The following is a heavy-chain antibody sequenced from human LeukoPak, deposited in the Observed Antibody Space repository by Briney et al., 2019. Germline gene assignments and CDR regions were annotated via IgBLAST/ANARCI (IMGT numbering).Heavy chain of an antibody. D-gene: IGHD3-22*01. Sequence: TLSLTCALSGRPISSGGYSWRWIPQPPGKGREWIGYIYHRWSTYYNPSMKSPLSISVDRSKNQISRKLSSVTAADTAAYYCARDNHDSGLVVGYFDLWGGGTLVTVSS. J-gene: IGHJ2*01. CDR1: GRPISSGGYS. CDR2: IYHRWST. V-gene: IGHV4-30-2*01. CDR3: ARDNHDSGLVVGYFDL.